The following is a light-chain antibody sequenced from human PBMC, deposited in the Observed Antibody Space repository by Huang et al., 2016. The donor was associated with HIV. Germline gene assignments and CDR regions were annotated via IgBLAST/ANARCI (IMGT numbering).Light chain of an antibody. CDR1: QSVSSN. J-gene: IGKJ1*01. Sequence: EIVLTQSPATLSVSPGERATLSCRASQSVSSNLAWYQQKPGQAPRLLIYGASVRATCVPARFSGSGSTTEFSLTISSLQSEDFAVYYCQQYSNWPRGTFGQGTKVDI. CDR3: QQYSNWPRGT. CDR2: GAS. V-gene: IGKV3-15*01.